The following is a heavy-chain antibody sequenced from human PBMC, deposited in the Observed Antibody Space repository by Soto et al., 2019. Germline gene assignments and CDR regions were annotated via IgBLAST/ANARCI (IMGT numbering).Heavy chain of an antibody. Sequence: GASVKVSCKASGYTFTSYAMHWVRQAPGQRLEWMGWINAGNGNTKYSQKFQGRVTITRDTSASTAYMELSSLRSEDTAVYYCARVDSYGFYYYYGMDVWGQGTTVTVSS. J-gene: IGHJ6*02. D-gene: IGHD5-18*01. V-gene: IGHV1-3*01. CDR1: GYTFTSYA. CDR3: ARVDSYGFYYYYGMDV. CDR2: INAGNGNT.